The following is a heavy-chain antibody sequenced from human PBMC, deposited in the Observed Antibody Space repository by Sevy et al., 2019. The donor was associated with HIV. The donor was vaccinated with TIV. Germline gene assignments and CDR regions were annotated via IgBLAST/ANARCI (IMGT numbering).Heavy chain of an antibody. Sequence: GGSLRLSCAVSGFTFSTYAMSWVRQAPGKGLEWVSAISGSGGSSTYYADSVKGRFTISRDNSKNTRYLQMNSLRAEGTAVYYCAKDRDFWRAACYFDYWGQGTLVTVSS. CDR2: ISGSGGSST. V-gene: IGHV3-23*01. J-gene: IGHJ4*02. CDR3: AKDRDFWRAACYFDY. D-gene: IGHD3-3*01. CDR1: GFTFSTYA.